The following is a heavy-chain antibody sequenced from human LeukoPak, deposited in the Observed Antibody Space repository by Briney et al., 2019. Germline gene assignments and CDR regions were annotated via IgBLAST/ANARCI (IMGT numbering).Heavy chain of an antibody. CDR2: INHSGFI. J-gene: IGHJ3*02. V-gene: IGHV4-34*01. CDR3: ARGQRAFDI. CDR1: GGSFSGYY. Sequence: SETLSLTCVVYGGSFSGYYWSWTRQPPGKGLEWIGEINHSGFINYNPSLKSRVIISADTSKIQFSLKLTSVTAADTAVYYCARGQRAFDIWGQGTMVTVSS.